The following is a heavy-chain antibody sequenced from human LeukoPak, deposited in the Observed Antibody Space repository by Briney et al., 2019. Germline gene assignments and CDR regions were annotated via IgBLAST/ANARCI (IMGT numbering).Heavy chain of an antibody. D-gene: IGHD3-9*01. CDR2: IRTTAEGAKYA. Sequence: GGSLRLSCATSGFTFTDYTMNWVRQAPGKGLEWISNIRTTAEGAKYAYYADSVKGRVTISRDDGKNTLYLHMNSLRDDDTAVYYCATDQRYAFDYWGQGILVTVSS. V-gene: IGHV3-48*02. CDR3: ATDQRYAFDY. CDR1: GFTFTDYT. J-gene: IGHJ4*02.